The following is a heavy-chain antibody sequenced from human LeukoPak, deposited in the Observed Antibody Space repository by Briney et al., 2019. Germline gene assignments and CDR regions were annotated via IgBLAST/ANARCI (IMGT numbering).Heavy chain of an antibody. Sequence: SETLSLTCTVSGGSISSYYWSWIRQPPGKGLEWIGYIYYSGSTNYNPSLKSRVTISVDTSKNQFSLKLSSVTAADTAVYYCARHIGYCSSTSCLYYYYYYMDVWGKGTTVTVSS. D-gene: IGHD2-2*01. J-gene: IGHJ6*03. CDR2: IYYSGST. V-gene: IGHV4-59*08. CDR3: ARHIGYCSSTSCLYYYYYYMDV. CDR1: GGSISSYY.